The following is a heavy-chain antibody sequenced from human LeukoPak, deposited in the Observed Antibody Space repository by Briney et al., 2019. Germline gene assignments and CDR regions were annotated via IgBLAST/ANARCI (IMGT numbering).Heavy chain of an antibody. V-gene: IGHV3-7*02. J-gene: IGHJ4*02. Sequence: GGSLRLSCAASGFTFSKFWMSWVRQAPGKGLEWVATVKHDGSEKYYVDSVKGRFTISRDNAKNSLYLQMNSLRAEDTAVYYSARHDYGDLGQGTLVTVSS. CDR2: VKHDGSEK. CDR3: ARHDYGD. D-gene: IGHD4-17*01. CDR1: GFTFSKFW.